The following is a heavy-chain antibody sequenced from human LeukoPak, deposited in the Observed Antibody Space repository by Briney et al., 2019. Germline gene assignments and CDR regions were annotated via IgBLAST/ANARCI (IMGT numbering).Heavy chain of an antibody. CDR2: INPNNGAT. Sequence: GASVKVSCKASGYTFTSYDINWVRQATGQGLEWMGRINPNNGATNYAQKLQGRVTITGDTSISTAYMELSSLRSDDTAVYYCTRESGSYHGNDYWGQGTLVTVSS. D-gene: IGHD1-26*01. CDR1: GYTFTSYD. V-gene: IGHV1-2*06. CDR3: TRESGSYHGNDY. J-gene: IGHJ4*02.